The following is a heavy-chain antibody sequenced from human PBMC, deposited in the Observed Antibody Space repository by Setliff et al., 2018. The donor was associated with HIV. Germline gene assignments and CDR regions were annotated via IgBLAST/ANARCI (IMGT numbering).Heavy chain of an antibody. V-gene: IGHV3-7*03. J-gene: IGHJ4*02. CDR2: IKEDGREK. Sequence: GGSLRLSCAASGFSFSNYAMTWVRQAPGKGLEWVATIKEDGREKYYVGSVKGRFTISRDNAKNSLFLQMNSLRVDDTALYYCASLAGWGQGTLVTVSS. CDR3: ASLAG. CDR1: GFSFSNYA.